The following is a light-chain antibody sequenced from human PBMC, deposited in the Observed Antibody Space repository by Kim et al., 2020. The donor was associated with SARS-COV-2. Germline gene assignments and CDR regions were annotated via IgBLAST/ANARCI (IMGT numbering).Light chain of an antibody. J-gene: IGLJ2*01. CDR3: CSYAGSSTSVV. CDR2: EVS. Sequence: LTQPASVSGSPGQSITISCTGTSSDVGSYNLVSWYQQHPGKAPKLMIYEVSKRPSGVSNRFSGSKSGNTASLTISGLQAEDEADYYCCSYAGSSTSVVFGGGTQLTVL. V-gene: IGLV2-23*02. CDR1: SSDVGSYNL.